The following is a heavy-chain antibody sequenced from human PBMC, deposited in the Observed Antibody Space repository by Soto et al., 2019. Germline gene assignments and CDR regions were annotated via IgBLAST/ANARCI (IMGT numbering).Heavy chain of an antibody. V-gene: IGHV1-8*01. Sequence: AASVKVSCKASGYTFSDFDINWLRQASGQGPEWMGWMNARSGDTFFAQRFQGKFNMTWDTSLSTAYMEVGSLTSDDTAIYYCARGNPFNYAGFDVWGQGTTVTVSS. D-gene: IGHD3-16*01. CDR3: ARGNPFNYAGFDV. CDR2: MNARSGDT. CDR1: GYTFSDFD. J-gene: IGHJ6*02.